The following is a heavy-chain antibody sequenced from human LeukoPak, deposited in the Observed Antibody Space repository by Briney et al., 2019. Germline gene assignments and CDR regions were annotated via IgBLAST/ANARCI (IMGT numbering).Heavy chain of an antibody. CDR1: GGTFTSYA. CDR3: ARAKERLKWLRFGWFDP. D-gene: IGHD5-12*01. Sequence: GASVKVSCKASGGTFTSYAISWVRQAPGQGLEWMGWISAYNGNTNYAQKLQGRVTMTTDTSTSTAYMELRSLRSDDTAVYYCARAKERLKWLRFGWFDPWGQGTLVTVSS. CDR2: ISAYNGNT. V-gene: IGHV1-18*01. J-gene: IGHJ5*02.